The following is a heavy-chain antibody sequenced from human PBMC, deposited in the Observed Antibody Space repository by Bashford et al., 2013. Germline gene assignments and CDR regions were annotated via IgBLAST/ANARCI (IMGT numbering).Heavy chain of an antibody. CDR3: TRHSYFDY. Sequence: ASVKVSCKASGYTFTDYYMHWVRQAPGQGLEWMGWISPNSGDTNYAQKFQGRVTMTRDTSISTAYMELSRLRSDDTAVYYCTRHSYFDYWGQGTLVTVSS. CDR2: ISPNSGDT. CDR1: GYTFTDYY. V-gene: IGHV1-2*02. J-gene: IGHJ4*02.